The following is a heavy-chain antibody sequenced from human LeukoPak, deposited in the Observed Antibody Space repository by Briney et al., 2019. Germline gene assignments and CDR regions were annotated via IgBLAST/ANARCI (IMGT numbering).Heavy chain of an antibody. D-gene: IGHD6-13*01. CDR3: ARVRAAAIPYYFDS. Sequence: SETLSLTCTVSGGSISSTSYYWGWIRQPPGKGLDWIGSIYYSGSTYYNPSLKSRVTISVDTSKTQFSLKLSSVTAADTAVYYCARVRAAAIPYYFDSWGQGTLVTVSS. CDR1: GGSISSTSYY. J-gene: IGHJ4*02. CDR2: IYYSGST. V-gene: IGHV4-39*07.